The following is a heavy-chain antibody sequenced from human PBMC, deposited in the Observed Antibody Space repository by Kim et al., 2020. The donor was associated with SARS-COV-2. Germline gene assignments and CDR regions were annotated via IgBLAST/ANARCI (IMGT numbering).Heavy chain of an antibody. CDR3: ASGMVRGRN. Sequence: GNTSYAQKFQGRVTITRKTSISTAYMELSSLRSEDTAVYYCASGMVRGRNWGQGTLVTVSS. D-gene: IGHD3-10*01. V-gene: IGHV1-8*03. CDR2: GNT. J-gene: IGHJ4*02.